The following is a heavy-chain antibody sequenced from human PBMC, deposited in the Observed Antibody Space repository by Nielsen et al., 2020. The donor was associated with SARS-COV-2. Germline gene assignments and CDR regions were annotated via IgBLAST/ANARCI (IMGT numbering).Heavy chain of an antibody. J-gene: IGHJ3*02. CDR1: GGSISGSYW. CDR2: IYHSGST. CDR3: ARHSPGGAFDI. D-gene: IGHD3-16*01. Sequence: SETLSLTCVVSGGSISGSYWWSWVRQSPGEGLEWIGYIYHSGSTYYNPSLKSRVTISVDRSKNQFSLKLSSVTAADTAVYYCARHSPGGAFDIWGQGTMVTVS. V-gene: IGHV4-4*02.